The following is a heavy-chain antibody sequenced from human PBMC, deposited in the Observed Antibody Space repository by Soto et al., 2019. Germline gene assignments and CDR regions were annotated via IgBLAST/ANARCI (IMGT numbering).Heavy chain of an antibody. D-gene: IGHD2-2*01. CDR2: IYYSGST. J-gene: IGHJ5*02. CDR3: SRYPLIVVVPAAPMNNWFDP. CDR1: GGSVSSGSYY. Sequence: SETLSLTCTVSGGSVSSGSYYWSWIRQPPGKGLEWIGYIYYSGSTNYNTSLKSRVTISVDTSKNQFSLKLSSVTAADTAVYYCSRYPLIVVVPAAPMNNWFDPWGQGTLVTVSS. V-gene: IGHV4-61*01.